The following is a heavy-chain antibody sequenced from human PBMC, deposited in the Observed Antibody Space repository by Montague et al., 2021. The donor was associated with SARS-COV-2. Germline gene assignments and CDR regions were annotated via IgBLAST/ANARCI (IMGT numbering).Heavy chain of an antibody. Sequence: SETLSLTCTVSGGSIRSSSHFWGWFRQPPGQRLEWIGTISYSGSTYYSPSLKSRVIISADTSKNQFSLNLRSVTAADTAVYFCGLGRGFAVGNHYYYSYGLNVWGQGTTGTGSS. CDR2: ISYSGST. V-gene: IGHV4-39*07. CDR3: GLGRGFAVGNHYYYSYGLNV. CDR1: GGSIRSSSHF. D-gene: IGHD3-10*01. J-gene: IGHJ6*02.